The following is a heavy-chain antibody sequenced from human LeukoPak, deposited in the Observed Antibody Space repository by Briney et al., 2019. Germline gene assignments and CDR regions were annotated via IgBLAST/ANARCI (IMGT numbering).Heavy chain of an antibody. Sequence: GGSLRLSCAASGFPFSNYAMSWVRQAPGKGLEWVSGISGSADSTNYADSVKGRFTISRDNSKNTLYLQMNSLRAEDTAIYYCAKREGYGSIDYWGQGALVTVSS. CDR1: GFPFSNYA. CDR3: AKREGYGSIDY. CDR2: ISGSADST. V-gene: IGHV3-23*01. J-gene: IGHJ4*02. D-gene: IGHD3-16*01.